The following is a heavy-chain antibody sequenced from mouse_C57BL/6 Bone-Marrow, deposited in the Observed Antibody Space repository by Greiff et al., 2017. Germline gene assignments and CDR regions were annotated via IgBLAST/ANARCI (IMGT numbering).Heavy chain of an antibody. CDR1: GFTFSDYG. J-gene: IGHJ1*03. CDR2: ISNLAYSI. V-gene: IGHV5-15*01. Sequence: DVMLVESGGGLVQPGGSLKLSCAASGFTFSDYGMAWVRQAPRKGPEWVAFISNLAYSIYYADTVTGRFTISRENAKNTLYLEMSSLRSEDTAMYYCARHRWLLGYFDVWGTGTTVTVSS. CDR3: ARHRWLLGYFDV. D-gene: IGHD2-3*01.